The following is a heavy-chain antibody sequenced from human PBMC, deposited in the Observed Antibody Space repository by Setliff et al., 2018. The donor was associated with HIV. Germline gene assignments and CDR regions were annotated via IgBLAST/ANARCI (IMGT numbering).Heavy chain of an antibody. D-gene: IGHD3-3*01. J-gene: IGHJ4*02. V-gene: IGHV1-2*02. CDR3: ARDESIFGVAISDY. Sequence: GASVKVSCKASGYTLTGHYMHWVRQAPGQGLEWMGYFNPNNAASKFAQKFQGRVTMTRDTSISKAYMELSSLTSDDTAVYYCARDESIFGVAISDYWGQGTLVTVSS. CDR2: FNPNNAAS. CDR1: GYTLTGHY.